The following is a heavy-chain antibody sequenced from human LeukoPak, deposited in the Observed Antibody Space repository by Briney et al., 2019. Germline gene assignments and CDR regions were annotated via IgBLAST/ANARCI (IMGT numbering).Heavy chain of an antibody. Sequence: PSETLSLTCTVSGGSIRSTIYYWGWIRQPPGKGLEWIGSIYYSGSTNYNPSLKSPVTIAVDTSKNHFSLNLTSVTAADTAVYYCARSLGVVVAVGWFDPWGQGTLVTVSS. CDR3: ARSLGVVVAVGWFDP. CDR2: IYYSGST. D-gene: IGHD2-15*01. CDR1: GGSIRSTIYY. J-gene: IGHJ5*02. V-gene: IGHV4-39*07.